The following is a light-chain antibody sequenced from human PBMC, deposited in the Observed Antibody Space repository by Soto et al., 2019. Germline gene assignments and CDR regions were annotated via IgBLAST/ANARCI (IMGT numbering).Light chain of an antibody. CDR2: GAT. CDR1: QSVSSGN. CDR3: QYYGSSPT. Sequence: EIVLTQSPGTLSLSPGERAALSCRASQSVSSGNLAWYQQKPGQAPRLLIFGATGRATGIPDRFSGSESGTDFTLTISSLEPEDFEVYYCQYYGSSPTFGGGTKVEIK. J-gene: IGKJ4*01. V-gene: IGKV3-20*01.